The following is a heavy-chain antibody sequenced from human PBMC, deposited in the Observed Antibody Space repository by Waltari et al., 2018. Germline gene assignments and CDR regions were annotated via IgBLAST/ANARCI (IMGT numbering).Heavy chain of an antibody. CDR1: GFTFTTYG. D-gene: IGHD1-26*01. CDR3: GIDVSGPIDY. CDR2: IRYNGIDK. V-gene: IGHV3-30*02. J-gene: IGHJ4*02. Sequence: QVQLVESGGGVVQPGESLRLSCTASGFTFTTYGMHWVRQAPGKGLEWLAFIRYNGIDKYYADSVRDRFTISRDISKNAVYLQMNSLRADDTAVYYCGIDVSGPIDYWGQGTLVTVSS.